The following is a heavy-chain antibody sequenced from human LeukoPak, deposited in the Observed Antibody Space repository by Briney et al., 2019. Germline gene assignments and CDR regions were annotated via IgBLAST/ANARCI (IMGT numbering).Heavy chain of an antibody. V-gene: IGHV3-9*03. CDR3: AKDSSSWLEYYFDY. CDR1: GFTFDDYA. CDR2: ISWNSGSI. Sequence: GRSLRLSCAASGFTFDDYAMHWVRQAPGKGLEWVSGISWNSGSIGYADSVKGRFTISRDNAKNSPYLQMNSLRAEDMALYYCAKDSSSWLEYYFDYWGQGTLVTVSS. D-gene: IGHD6-13*01. J-gene: IGHJ4*02.